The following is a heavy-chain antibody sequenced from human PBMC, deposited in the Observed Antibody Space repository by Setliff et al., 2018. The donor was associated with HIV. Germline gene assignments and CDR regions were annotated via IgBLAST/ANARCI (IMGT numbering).Heavy chain of an antibody. V-gene: IGHV4-39*07. CDR2: IYYRGSA. CDR3: ARARGPPLPVLDF. J-gene: IGHJ4*02. D-gene: IGHD3-10*01. CDR1: GGSITTTNYY. Sequence: PSETLSLTCTVSGGSITTTNYYWGWVRQSPGKGLEWIGVIYYRGSACYNLSLQSRVTLSVDTSKNSFSLHLTSVTAADTAVYFCARARGPPLPVLDFWGPGTLVTVSS.